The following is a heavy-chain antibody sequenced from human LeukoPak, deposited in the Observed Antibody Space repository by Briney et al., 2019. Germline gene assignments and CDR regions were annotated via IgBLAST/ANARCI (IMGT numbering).Heavy chain of an antibody. CDR2: IYYSGST. CDR1: GASISTATYY. V-gene: IGHV4-39*01. Sequence: SETLSLTCTVSGASISTATYYWGWIRQSPGKGLEWIAKIYYSGSTYYNPSLMGRVTISIDMSKNQFSLNLSSVTAAYTALYYCARVDHYYFYMDVWGKGTTVTVSS. J-gene: IGHJ6*03. CDR3: ARVDHYYFYMDV.